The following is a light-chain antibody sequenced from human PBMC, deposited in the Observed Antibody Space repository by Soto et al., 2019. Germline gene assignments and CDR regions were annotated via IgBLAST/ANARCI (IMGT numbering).Light chain of an antibody. J-gene: IGKJ2*01. CDR3: MQGSHSKT. CDR1: QSLVHSDGNTY. V-gene: IGKV2-30*02. Sequence: DVVMTQSPLSLSVTLGQPASISCRSSQSLVHSDGNTYLHWFQQRPGQSPRRLIYKVSIRDSGVPDRFSGSGSGTDFTLRISKVEAEDIGVYYCMQGSHSKTFGQGTRLELK. CDR2: KVS.